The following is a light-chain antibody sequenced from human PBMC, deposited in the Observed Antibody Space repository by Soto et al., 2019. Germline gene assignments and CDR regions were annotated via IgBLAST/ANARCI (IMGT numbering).Light chain of an antibody. V-gene: IGKV1-39*01. CDR2: LTS. CDR3: QKYNSAPRT. Sequence: DIQMTQSPSSLSASVGDRVTITCRASRSIGNYLNWYQQKPESAPKLLIYLTSSLQSGVPSRFSGSGSGTDFTLSISSLQPEDFATYYCQKYNSAPRTFGQGTKLEIK. J-gene: IGKJ2*01. CDR1: RSIGNY.